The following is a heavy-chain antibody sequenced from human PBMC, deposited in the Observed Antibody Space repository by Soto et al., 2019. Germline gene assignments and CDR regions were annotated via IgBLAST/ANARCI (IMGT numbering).Heavy chain of an antibody. J-gene: IGHJ4*02. CDR1: GDSISTNSW. CDR2: ISHGGTT. V-gene: IGHV4-4*02. CDR3: ARAERGQGIIGGD. D-gene: IGHD1-26*01. Sequence: QVQLQESGPGLLKPSETLSLTCAVSGDSISTNSWWTWVRQPPGKGLEWIGEISHGGTTNYNPSLKSRVTISVDKSTNQFSLNLISVTAADTAVYYCARAERGQGIIGGDWGQGTLVTVSS.